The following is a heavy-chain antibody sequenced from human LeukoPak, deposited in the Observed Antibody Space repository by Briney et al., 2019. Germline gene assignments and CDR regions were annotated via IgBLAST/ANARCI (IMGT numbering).Heavy chain of an antibody. Sequence: ASVKVSCRVSGYTLTELSMHWVRHAPGRGLEWMGGFDPEDGETIYAQKSEHRLTINEDTSTHTAYMEPGSLGSEDTAVYYCATVSQLVWDAFDIWGQGTMVTVSS. CDR2: FDPEDGET. V-gene: IGHV1-24*01. CDR3: ATVSQLVWDAFDI. CDR1: GYTLTELS. D-gene: IGHD3-10*01. J-gene: IGHJ3*02.